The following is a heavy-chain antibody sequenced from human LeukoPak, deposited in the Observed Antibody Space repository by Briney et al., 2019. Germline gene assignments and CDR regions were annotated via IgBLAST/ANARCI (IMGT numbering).Heavy chain of an antibody. J-gene: IGHJ4*02. CDR1: GGTFSSYA. D-gene: IGHD3-22*01. CDR3: ARDKSYGLGYDSSGYCFDY. Sequence: ASVKVSCKASGGTFSSYAISWVRQAPGQGLEWMGRIIPIFGIANYAQKFQGRVTITADKSTSTAYMELSSLRSEDTAVYYCARDKSYGLGYDSSGYCFDYWGQGTLVTVSS. CDR2: IIPIFGIA. V-gene: IGHV1-69*04.